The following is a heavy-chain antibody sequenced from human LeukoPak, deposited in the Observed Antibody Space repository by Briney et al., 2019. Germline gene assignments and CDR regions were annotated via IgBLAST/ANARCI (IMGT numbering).Heavy chain of an antibody. CDR1: GYTFTSYA. D-gene: IGHD6-13*01. Sequence: GASVKVSCKASGYTFTSYAISWVRQAPGQGLEWMGGIIPIFGTANYAQKFQGRVTITADESTSTAYMGLSSLRSEDTAVYYCARSLQAATVAFDIWGQGTMVTVSS. CDR3: ARSLQAATVAFDI. CDR2: IIPIFGTA. J-gene: IGHJ3*02. V-gene: IGHV1-69*13.